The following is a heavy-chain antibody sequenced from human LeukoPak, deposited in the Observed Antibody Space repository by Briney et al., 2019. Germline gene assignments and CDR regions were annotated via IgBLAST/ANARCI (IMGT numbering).Heavy chain of an antibody. V-gene: IGHV1-69*04. CDR1: GGTFSSYA. J-gene: IGHJ4*02. CDR2: IIPILGIA. CDR3: AREDYDILTGYDY. D-gene: IGHD3-9*01. Sequence: SVKVSCKASGGTFSSYAISWVRQAPGQGLEWVGRIIPILGIANYAQKFQGRVTITADKSTSTAYMELSSLRSEDTAVYYCAREDYDILTGYDYWGQGTLVTVSS.